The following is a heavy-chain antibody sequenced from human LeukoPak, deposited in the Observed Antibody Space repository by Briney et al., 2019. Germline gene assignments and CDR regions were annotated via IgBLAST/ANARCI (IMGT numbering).Heavy chain of an antibody. V-gene: IGHV1-69*05. J-gene: IGHJ4*02. CDR3: ARNAYDSSGYRY. D-gene: IGHD3-22*01. CDR2: IIPIFGTA. CDR1: GGTFSSYA. Sequence: SVKVSCKASGGTFSSYAISWVRQAPGQGLEWMGGIIPIFGTANYAQRFQGRVTITTDESTSTAYMELSSLRSEDTAVYYCARNAYDSSGYRYWGQGTLVTVSS.